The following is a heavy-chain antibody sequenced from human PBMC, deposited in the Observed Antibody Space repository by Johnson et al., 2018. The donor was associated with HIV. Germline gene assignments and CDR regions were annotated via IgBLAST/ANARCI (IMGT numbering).Heavy chain of an antibody. CDR1: GFSISNYW. D-gene: IGHD1-14*01. CDR3: ARGFRRAFVDSFDI. V-gene: IGHV3-7*04. J-gene: IGHJ3*02. Sequence: VQLVESGGGLVQRGGSLRLSCSGSGFSISNYWMSWVRQAPGKGLEWVAYIKQDGSAKHYVDSVEGRFTISRDNAKNSLYLQMDSLRVEDTAVSYCARGFRRAFVDSFDIWGQGRMVTVSS. CDR2: IKQDGSAK.